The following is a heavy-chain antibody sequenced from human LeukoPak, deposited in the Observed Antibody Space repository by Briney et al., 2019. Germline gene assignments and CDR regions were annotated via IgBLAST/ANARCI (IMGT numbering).Heavy chain of an antibody. CDR1: GGSISGYY. J-gene: IGHJ4*02. D-gene: IGHD3-16*01. CDR3: ARGVQDYGNYVFDY. CDR2: VYYTGSV. Sequence: PETLSLTCTVSGGSISGYYWTWFRQPPGKELEWIGYVYYTGSVRYNPSLKSRLTMSIDTSKNQFSLKLSSVTAADTAVFYCARGVQDYGNYVFDYWGQGTLVTVSS. V-gene: IGHV4-59*01.